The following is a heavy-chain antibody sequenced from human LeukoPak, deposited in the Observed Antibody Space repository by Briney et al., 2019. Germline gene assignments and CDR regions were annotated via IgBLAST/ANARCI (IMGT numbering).Heavy chain of an antibody. J-gene: IGHJ4*02. CDR3: AKDWIQFNRVFDCFDS. Sequence: GGSLRLSCATSGFPFETNAMSWVRQAPGKGLKWVATIGNTETFYADSVTGRFTISRDNSKNTVNLQMNRLRVEDTAIYYCAKDWIQFNRVFDCFDSWGQGTLVTVSS. CDR2: IGNTET. D-gene: IGHD5-18*01. CDR1: GFPFETNA. V-gene: IGHV3-23*01.